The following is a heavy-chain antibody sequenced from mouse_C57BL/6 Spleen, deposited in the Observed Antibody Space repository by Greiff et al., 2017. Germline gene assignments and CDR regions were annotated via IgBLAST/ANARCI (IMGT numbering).Heavy chain of an antibody. Sequence: VQLQQPGAELVRPGSSVKLSCKASGYTFTSYWMHWVKQRPIQGLEWIGNIDPSDSETHYNQKFKDKATLTVDKSSSTAYMQLSSLTSEDSAVYYCARMGGPTWFAYWGQRTLVTVSA. CDR3: ARMGGPTWFAY. V-gene: IGHV1-52*01. CDR2: IDPSDSET. CDR1: GYTFTSYW. J-gene: IGHJ3*01.